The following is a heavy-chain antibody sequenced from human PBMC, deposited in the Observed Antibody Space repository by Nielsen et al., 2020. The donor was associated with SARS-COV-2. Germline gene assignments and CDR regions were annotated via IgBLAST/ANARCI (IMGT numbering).Heavy chain of an antibody. CDR1: GYTFTSYA. CDR3: ARGHRTYYDFWSGYPSSAKFDAFDI. CDR2: INTNTGNP. D-gene: IGHD3-3*01. J-gene: IGHJ3*02. Sequence: ASVKVSCKASGYTFTSYAMNWVRQAPGQGLEWMGWINTNTGNPTYAQGFTGRFVFSLDTSVSTAYLQISSLKAEDTAVYYCARGHRTYYDFWSGYPSSAKFDAFDIWGQGTMVTVSS. V-gene: IGHV7-4-1*02.